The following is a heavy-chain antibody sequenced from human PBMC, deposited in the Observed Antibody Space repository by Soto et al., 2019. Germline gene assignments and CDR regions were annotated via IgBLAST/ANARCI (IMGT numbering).Heavy chain of an antibody. CDR3: AKTAGTTWNYYYMDV. CDR2: ISGSGDST. Sequence: GGSLRLSCAASGFTFSSYSMSWVRQAPGKGLEWVSAISGSGDSTYYADSVKGRFTISRDNSKNTLYLQMNSLRAEDTAVYYCAKTAGTTWNYYYMDVWGKGTTVTVSS. D-gene: IGHD1-7*01. V-gene: IGHV3-23*01. J-gene: IGHJ6*03. CDR1: GFTFSSYS.